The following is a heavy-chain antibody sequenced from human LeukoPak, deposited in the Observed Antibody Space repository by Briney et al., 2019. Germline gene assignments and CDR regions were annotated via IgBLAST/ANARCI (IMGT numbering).Heavy chain of an antibody. Sequence: APVKVSFKAAGYTCSGYAIHWVRQAPGQRLEWMGWINAGNGHTKYSQNFQGRVPLTRDSPANIVYMAVSSLTSEATAVYYCARGIWSATRVHYYLDNWGRGTLVPVSS. CDR3: ARGIWSATRVHYYLDN. V-gene: IGHV1-3*01. D-gene: IGHD2-21*01. CDR2: INAGNGHT. J-gene: IGHJ4*02. CDR1: GYTCSGYA.